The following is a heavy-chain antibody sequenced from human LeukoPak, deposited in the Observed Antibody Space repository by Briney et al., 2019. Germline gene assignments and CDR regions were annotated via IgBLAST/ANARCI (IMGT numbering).Heavy chain of an antibody. V-gene: IGHV3-11*01. CDR1: GFTFSDYY. J-gene: IGHJ4*02. CDR3: AISAAAVAYFDY. D-gene: IGHD6-13*01. CDR2: ISSSGSTI. Sequence: GGSLRLSCAASGFTFSDYYMSWIRQAPGKGLEWVSYISSSGSTIYYADSVKGRFTISRDNAKNSLYLQMNSLRAEDTAVYYCAISAAAVAYFDYWGQGTLVTVSS.